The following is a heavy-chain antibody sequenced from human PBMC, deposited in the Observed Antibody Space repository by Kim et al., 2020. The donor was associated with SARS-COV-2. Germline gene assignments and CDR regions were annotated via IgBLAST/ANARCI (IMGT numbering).Heavy chain of an antibody. CDR3: ARRSPSGYSSGWYGFDY. D-gene: IGHD6-19*01. J-gene: IGHJ4*02. Sequence: VKGLFTISRDNAKNSLYLQMNSLRAEDTAVYYCARRSPSGYSSGWYGFDYWGQGTLVTVSS. V-gene: IGHV3-21*01.